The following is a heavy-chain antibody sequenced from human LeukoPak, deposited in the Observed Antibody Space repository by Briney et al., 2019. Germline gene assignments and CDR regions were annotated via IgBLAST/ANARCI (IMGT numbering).Heavy chain of an antibody. CDR2: ISVSGSST. D-gene: IGHD3-9*01. CDR1: GFTFMSYW. V-gene: IGHV3-23*01. Sequence: RGSLRLSCAASGFTFMSYWMNWVRQAPGKGLQWVSSISVSGSSTYAADSVGGRFTIPRDNSKNTLYLQMDRLRVADTAAFYGSRVFSLSADYFDYWGQGSLVTVSS. CDR3: SRVFSLSADYFDY. J-gene: IGHJ4*02.